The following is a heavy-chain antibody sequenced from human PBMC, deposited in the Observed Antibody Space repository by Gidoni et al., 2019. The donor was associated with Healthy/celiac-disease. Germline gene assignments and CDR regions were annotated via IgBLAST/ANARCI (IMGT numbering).Heavy chain of an antibody. CDR2: IIPIFGTA. V-gene: IGHV1-69*01. CDR3: ARDYGDYHNWFDP. J-gene: IGHJ5*02. CDR1: GGTFSSYA. D-gene: IGHD4-17*01. Sequence: HVQLVQSGAEVKKPRSSVKVSCKASGGTFSSYAISWVRQSPGQGLEWMGGIIPIFGTANDAQKFQGRVTITADESTSTAYMELSSLRSEDTAVYYCARDYGDYHNWFDPWGQGTLVTVSS.